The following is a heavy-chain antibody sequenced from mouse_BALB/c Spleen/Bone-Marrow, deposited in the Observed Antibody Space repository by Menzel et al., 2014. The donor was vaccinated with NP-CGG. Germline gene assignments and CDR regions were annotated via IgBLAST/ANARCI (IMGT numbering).Heavy chain of an antibody. V-gene: IGHV1-69*02. CDR1: GYTFTSYW. CDR3: TRKDY. CDR2: IYPSDSYT. Sequence: VQLQQSRAELVRPGASVKPSCKASGYTFTSYWINWVKQRPGQGLEWIGNIYPSDSYTNYNQKFKDKATLTVDKSSSTAYMQLSSPTSEDSAVYYCTRKDYWGQGTLVTVSA. J-gene: IGHJ3*01.